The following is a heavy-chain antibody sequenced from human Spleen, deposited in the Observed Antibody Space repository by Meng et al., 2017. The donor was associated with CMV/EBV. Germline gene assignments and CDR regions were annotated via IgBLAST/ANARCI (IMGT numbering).Heavy chain of an antibody. Sequence: SCKASGYTFTSYGISWVRQAPGKGLEWVSSISSSSSYIYYADSVKGRFTISRDNAKNSLYLQMNSLRAEDTAVYYCARDLGGNYGMDVWGQGTTVTVSS. CDR3: ARDLGGNYGMDV. D-gene: IGHD1-26*01. V-gene: IGHV3-21*01. CDR1: GYTFTSYG. J-gene: IGHJ6*02. CDR2: ISSSSSYI.